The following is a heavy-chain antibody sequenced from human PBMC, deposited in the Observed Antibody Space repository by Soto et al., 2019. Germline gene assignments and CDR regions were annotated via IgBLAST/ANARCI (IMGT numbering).Heavy chain of an antibody. CDR1: GFTFSSYS. V-gene: IGHV3-48*02. D-gene: IGHD3-3*01. CDR2: ISSSSSTI. Sequence: EVQLVESGGGLVQPGGSLRLSCAASGFTFSSYSMNWVRQAPGKGLEWVSYISSSSSTIYYADSVKGRFTISRDDAKNSLYLQMNSLRDEDTAVYYCASVRFLVGGEDYWGQGTLVTVSS. J-gene: IGHJ4*02. CDR3: ASVRFLVGGEDY.